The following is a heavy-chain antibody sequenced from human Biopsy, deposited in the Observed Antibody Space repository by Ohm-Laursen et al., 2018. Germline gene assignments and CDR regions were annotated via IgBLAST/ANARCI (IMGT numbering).Heavy chain of an antibody. J-gene: IGHJ6*02. D-gene: IGHD3-3*01. CDR2: VNPNNGDK. Sequence: ASVKVSCKAYGYTFIDYYIHWVRQAPGQGLEWMGWVNPNNGDKKFAPDFQGRLTMTRDKSISTAYMELIRLRSDDTAVYYCARGPLGPLLEWLLFQTSIDVWGQGTTVTVSS. CDR3: ARGPLGPLLEWLLFQTSIDV. V-gene: IGHV1-2*07. CDR1: GYTFIDYY.